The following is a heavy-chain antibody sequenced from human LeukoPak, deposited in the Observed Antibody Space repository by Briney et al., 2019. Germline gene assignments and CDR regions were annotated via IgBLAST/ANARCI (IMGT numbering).Heavy chain of an antibody. CDR2: ISAYNGHT. D-gene: IGHD3-22*01. CDR3: ARHPSDSSGFDY. CDR1: GYTFTIYG. V-gene: IGHV1-18*01. Sequence: AASVKVPCKASGYTFTIYGISWVRQAPGQGLEWMGWISAYNGHTNYAQKLQGRLTMTTDTSTSTAYMELRSLRSDDTAVYYCARHPSDSSGFDYWGQGTLVTVSS. J-gene: IGHJ4*02.